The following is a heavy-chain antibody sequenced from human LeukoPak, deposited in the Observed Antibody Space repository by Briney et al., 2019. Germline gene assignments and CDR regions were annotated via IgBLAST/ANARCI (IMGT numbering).Heavy chain of an antibody. CDR1: GGSISSYY. D-gene: IGHD5-24*01. CDR2: IYYSGST. Sequence: SETLSLTCTVSGGSISSYYWSWIRQPPGKGLEWIGYIYYSGSTNYNPSLKSRVTISVDTSKNQFSLRLSSVTAADTAVYYCARVEMATIFYDYWGQGTLVTVSS. V-gene: IGHV4-59*01. J-gene: IGHJ4*02. CDR3: ARVEMATIFYDY.